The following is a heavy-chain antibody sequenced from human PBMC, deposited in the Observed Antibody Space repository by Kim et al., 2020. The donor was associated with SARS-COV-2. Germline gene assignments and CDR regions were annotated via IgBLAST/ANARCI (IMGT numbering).Heavy chain of an antibody. CDR3: ARGGYSHDSKYYYYAMDV. CDR1: GFTFNTYT. CDR2: ISSSSTDI. D-gene: IGHD5-12*01. V-gene: IGHV3-21*01. Sequence: GGSLRLSGAASGFTFNTYTLNWVRQAPGKGLEWVSSISSSSTDIYNADSVKGRFTISRDNAKNSLYLQMNSLRAEDTAVYYCARGGYSHDSKYYYYAMDVWGQGTTVTVSS. J-gene: IGHJ6*02.